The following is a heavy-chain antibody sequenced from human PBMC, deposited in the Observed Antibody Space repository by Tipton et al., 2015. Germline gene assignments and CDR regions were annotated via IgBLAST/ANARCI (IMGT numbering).Heavy chain of an antibody. D-gene: IGHD3-10*01. CDR1: GDSISTVSYH. CDR2: IYRLGGS. V-gene: IGHV4-39*01. Sequence: TLSLTCTVSGDSISTVSYHWTWIRQPPGKGLEFLGSIYRLGGSLYTPSLQSRLSISIDTSKNQFSMKMHSVTAADTAVYYCAAGTPFDYWGQGTLVTVSS. CDR3: AAGTPFDY. J-gene: IGHJ4*02.